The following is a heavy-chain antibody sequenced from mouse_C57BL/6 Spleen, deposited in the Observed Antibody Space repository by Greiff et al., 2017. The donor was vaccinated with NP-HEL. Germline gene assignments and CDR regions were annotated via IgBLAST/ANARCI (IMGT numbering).Heavy chain of an antibody. V-gene: IGHV1-81*01. CDR3: ARFEGTDYAMDY. D-gene: IGHD3-3*01. CDR1: GYTFTSYG. J-gene: IGHJ4*01. Sequence: QVHVKQSGAELARPGASVKLSCKASGYTFTSYGISWVKQRTGQGLEWIGEIYPRSGNTYYNEKFKGKATLTADKSSSTAYMELRSLTSEDSAVYFCARFEGTDYAMDYWGQGTSVTVSS. CDR2: IYPRSGNT.